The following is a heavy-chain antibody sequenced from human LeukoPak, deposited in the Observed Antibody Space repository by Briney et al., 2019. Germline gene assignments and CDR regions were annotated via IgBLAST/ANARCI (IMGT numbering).Heavy chain of an antibody. Sequence: PSETLSLTCAVYGGSFSGYYWSWIRQPPGKGLEWIGEINHSGSTNYNPSLKSRVTISVDTSKNQFSLKLSSVTAADTAVYYCARTNSGYYRHWFDPWGQGTLVTVSS. J-gene: IGHJ5*02. CDR1: GGSFSGYY. D-gene: IGHD3-22*01. CDR2: INHSGST. CDR3: ARTNSGYYRHWFDP. V-gene: IGHV4-34*01.